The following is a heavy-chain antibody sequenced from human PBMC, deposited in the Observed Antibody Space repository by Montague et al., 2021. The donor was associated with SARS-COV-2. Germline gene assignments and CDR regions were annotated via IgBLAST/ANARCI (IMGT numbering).Heavy chain of an antibody. CDR2: VYSSGST. CDR1: SGSISNYY. Sequence: SETLSLTCTVSSGSISNYYWSWIRQPPGKGLEWIGYVYSSGSTNYNPSLGGRVTMSVDTSKNQFSLKLISVTAADTAVYYCAGVRYSDGWTFDYWGQGTLVTVSS. CDR3: AGVRYSDGWTFDY. D-gene: IGHD6-19*01. V-gene: IGHV4-59*13. J-gene: IGHJ4*02.